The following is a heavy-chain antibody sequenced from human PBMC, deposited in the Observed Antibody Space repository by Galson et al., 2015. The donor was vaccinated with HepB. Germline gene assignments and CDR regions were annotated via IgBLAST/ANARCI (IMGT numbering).Heavy chain of an antibody. CDR1: GFTFSSYA. V-gene: IGHV3-30*04. CDR2: ISYDGSNK. Sequence: SLRLSCAASGFTFSSYAMHWVRQAPGKGLEWVAVISYDGSNKYYADSVKGRFTISRDNSKNTLYLQMNSLRAEDTAVYYCARDGGGPWGQGTLVTVSS. D-gene: IGHD3-16*01. J-gene: IGHJ5*02. CDR3: ARDGGGP.